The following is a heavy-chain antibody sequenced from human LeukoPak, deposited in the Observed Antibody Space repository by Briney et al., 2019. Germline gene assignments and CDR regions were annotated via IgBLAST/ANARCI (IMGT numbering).Heavy chain of an antibody. V-gene: IGHV4-39*01. CDR2: IHYSGTT. J-gene: IGHJ4*02. D-gene: IGHD3-10*01. Sequence: KPSETLSLTCNVSGGSISDNDYSWDWIRQPPGKGLEWMGCIHYSGTTYSNPSLKSRISISVDTSKSQFSLKLRSVTAADTAVYYCARRYYFVSGIYSPFDFGGRGPLVTVSS. CDR3: ARRYYFVSGIYSPFDF. CDR1: GGSISDNDYS.